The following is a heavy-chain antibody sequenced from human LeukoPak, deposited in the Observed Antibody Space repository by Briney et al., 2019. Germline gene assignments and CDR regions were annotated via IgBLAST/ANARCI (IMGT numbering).Heavy chain of an antibody. CDR2: IFSSGHN. CDR3: ARLYCSSTGCPGYFDL. J-gene: IGHJ2*01. V-gene: IGHV4-31*03. Sequence: SQTLSLTCTVSGDSISSGGHYWSWIPQRPGKGLEGIGYIFSSGHNYYKPSLNNRLTISVDTSDNQFSLKLSSVTAADTVVYFCARLYCSSTGCPGYFDLWGRGTLVTVSS. CDR1: GDSISSGGHY. D-gene: IGHD2-2*01.